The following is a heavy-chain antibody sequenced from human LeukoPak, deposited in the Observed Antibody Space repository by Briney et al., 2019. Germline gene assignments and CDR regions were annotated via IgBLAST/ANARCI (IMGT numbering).Heavy chain of an antibody. CDR3: ARDRRACSGGNCYSGEFDP. CDR2: INQDGSEK. J-gene: IGHJ5*02. Sequence: GGSLRLSCAASGFTFSSHWMSWVRQAPGKGLEWVANINQDGSEKHYVDSVKGRSTISRDNAKNSLYVQMNSLRAEDTAVYYCARDRRACSGGNCYSGEFDPWGQGTLVTVSS. V-gene: IGHV3-7*01. CDR1: GFTFSSHW. D-gene: IGHD2-15*01.